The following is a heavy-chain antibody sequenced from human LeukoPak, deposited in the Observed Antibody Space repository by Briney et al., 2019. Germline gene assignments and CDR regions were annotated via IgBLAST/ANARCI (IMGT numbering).Heavy chain of an antibody. J-gene: IGHJ4*02. CDR2: IKQDGSEK. V-gene: IGHV3-7*01. CDR3: ARASYDSSGYYYFLPDY. Sequence: GGSLRLSCAASGFTFSSYWMSWVRQAPGKGLEWVANIKQDGSEKYYVDSVKGRFTISRDNAKNSLYLQMNSLRAEDTAVYYCARASYDSSGYYYFLPDYWGQGTLVTVSS. D-gene: IGHD3-22*01. CDR1: GFTFSSYW.